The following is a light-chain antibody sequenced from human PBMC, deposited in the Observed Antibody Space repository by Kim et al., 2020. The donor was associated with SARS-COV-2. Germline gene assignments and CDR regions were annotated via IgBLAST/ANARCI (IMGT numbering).Light chain of an antibody. V-gene: IGKV1-27*01. CDR3: QKYNSAPWT. J-gene: IGKJ1*01. CDR1: QDIANS. Sequence: DIHMTQSPSSLSASVGDRVTITCRASQDIANSLAWYQQKPGKVPQVLIYAASTLQSGVPSRFSGSGSGTEFTLTIGSLQTEDVATYYCQKYNSAPWTFGPGTKVDIK. CDR2: AAS.